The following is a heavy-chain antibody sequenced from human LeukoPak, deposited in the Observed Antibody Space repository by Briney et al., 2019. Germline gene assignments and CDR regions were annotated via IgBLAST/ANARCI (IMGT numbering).Heavy chain of an antibody. CDR1: GFTFGSYE. Sequence: GGSLRLSCTPSGFTFGSYEMHWVRQAPGKGLEWVSYITSSGRTIFYANSVKGRFTISRDNAKNSLYLQMSSLRAEDTAVYYCVREGAYCSGASCYFDYWGQGTLVTVSS. CDR2: ITSSGRTI. D-gene: IGHD2-15*01. CDR3: VREGAYCSGASCYFDY. V-gene: IGHV3-48*03. J-gene: IGHJ4*02.